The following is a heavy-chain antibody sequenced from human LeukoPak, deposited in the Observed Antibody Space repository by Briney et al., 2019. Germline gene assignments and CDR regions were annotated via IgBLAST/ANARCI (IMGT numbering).Heavy chain of an antibody. CDR2: IYYSGST. CDR1: GGSISSYY. Sequence: SETLSLTCTVSGGSISSYYWSWIRQPPGKGLEWIGYIYYSGSTNYNPSLKSRVTISVDRSKNQFSLKLSSVTAADTAVYYCACRGYSSSWPFDYWGQGTLVTVSS. D-gene: IGHD6-13*01. CDR3: ACRGYSSSWPFDY. J-gene: IGHJ4*02. V-gene: IGHV4-59*12.